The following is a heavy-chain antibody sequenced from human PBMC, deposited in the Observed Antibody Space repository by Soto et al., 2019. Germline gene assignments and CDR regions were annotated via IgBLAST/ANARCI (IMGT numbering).Heavy chain of an antibody. CDR3: ANGGLQSDFDY. D-gene: IGHD1-26*01. V-gene: IGHV3-23*01. J-gene: IGHJ4*02. CDR2: ISGSGGST. CDR1: GFTFSSYA. Sequence: GGSLRLSCAASGFTFSSYAMSLVRQAPGKGLEWVSAISGSGGSTYYADSVKGRFTISRDNSKNTLYLPMNSLRAEDTAVYYCANGGLQSDFDYWGQGTLVTVSS.